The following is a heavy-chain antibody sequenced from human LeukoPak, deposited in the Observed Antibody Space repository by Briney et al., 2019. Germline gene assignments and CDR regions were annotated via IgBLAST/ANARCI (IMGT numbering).Heavy chain of an antibody. CDR3: ARDGDIVVVPAAHFDY. J-gene: IGHJ4*02. V-gene: IGHV1-2*02. CDR2: INPNSGGT. Sequence: EASVKVSCKASGYTFTGYYMHWVRQAPGQGLEWMGWINPNSGGTNYAQKFQGRVTMTRDTSISTAYMELSRLRSDDTAVYYCARDGDIVVVPAAHFDYWGQGTLVTVSS. D-gene: IGHD2-2*01. CDR1: GYTFTGYY.